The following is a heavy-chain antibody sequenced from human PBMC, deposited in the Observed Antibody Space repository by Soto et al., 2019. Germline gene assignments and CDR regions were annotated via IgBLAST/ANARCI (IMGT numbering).Heavy chain of an antibody. CDR3: ARPGRFCSDGNCYYFDH. V-gene: IGHV3-30-3*01. Sequence: GRSLRLSCAASGFTLSNYPMHLVRQDPDKGLEWVAVISYDGSTKYYADSVKGRFTIDRDNSKNTLYLQMNSLSVEDTAVYYCARPGRFCSDGNCYYFDHWGQGTLVTVSS. CDR2: ISYDGSTK. CDR1: GFTLSNYP. D-gene: IGHD2-15*01. J-gene: IGHJ4*02.